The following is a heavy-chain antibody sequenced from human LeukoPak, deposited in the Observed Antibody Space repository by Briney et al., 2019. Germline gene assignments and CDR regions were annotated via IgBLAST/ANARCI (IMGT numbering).Heavy chain of an antibody. CDR2: IRYDGSNK. J-gene: IGHJ4*02. Sequence: PGGSLRLSCAASGFTFSSYSINWVRQTPGKGLEWVAFIRYDGSNKYYADSVKGRFTISRDNSKNALYLQMNSLRAEDTAVYYCARVRYRLAETYIDYWGQGTLVTVSS. V-gene: IGHV3-30*02. CDR3: ARVRYRLAETYIDY. CDR1: GFTFSSYS. D-gene: IGHD3-16*01.